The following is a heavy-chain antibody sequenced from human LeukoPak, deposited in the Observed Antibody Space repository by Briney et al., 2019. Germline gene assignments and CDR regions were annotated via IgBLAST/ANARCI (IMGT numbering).Heavy chain of an antibody. D-gene: IGHD6-13*01. Sequence: GGSLRLSCVASGFTFSSYAMHWVRQAPGKGLGWVAVISFDGSNKYYADSVKGRFTISRDNSKNTLYLQVSAEDTAIYYCARGYASTSQLDPWGQGTLVTVSS. J-gene: IGHJ5*02. CDR3: ARGYASTSQLDP. CDR2: ISFDGSNK. CDR1: GFTFSSYA. V-gene: IGHV3-30*03.